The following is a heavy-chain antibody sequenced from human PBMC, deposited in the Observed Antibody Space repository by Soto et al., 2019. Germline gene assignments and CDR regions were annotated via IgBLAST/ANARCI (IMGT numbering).Heavy chain of an antibody. V-gene: IGHV3-33*01. D-gene: IGHD2-15*01. Sequence: PLTLSCAACGFTICSYGMHWVRQAPGKGLEWVAVIWYDGSNKYYADSVKGRFTISRDNSKNTLYLQMNSLRAEDTAVYYCARVVVAAGLDYWGQGTLVTVSS. CDR2: IWYDGSNK. J-gene: IGHJ4*02. CDR3: ARVVVAAGLDY. CDR1: GFTICSYG.